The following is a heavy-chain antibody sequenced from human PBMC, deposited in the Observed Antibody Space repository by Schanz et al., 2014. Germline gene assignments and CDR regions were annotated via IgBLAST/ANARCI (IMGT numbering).Heavy chain of an antibody. V-gene: IGHV3-21*01. CDR3: AREQIMAAAGLVDY. Sequence: DVQLLESGGGLVQPGGSLRLSCAASGFTFNSYAMTWVRQAPGKGLEWVSSISSSGSYIHYADSVKGRFTISRDNSKNTLYLQMNTLRAEDTAVYYCAREQIMAAAGLVDYWGHGPLVTVSS. J-gene: IGHJ4*01. CDR1: GFTFNSYA. D-gene: IGHD6-13*01. CDR2: ISSSGSYI.